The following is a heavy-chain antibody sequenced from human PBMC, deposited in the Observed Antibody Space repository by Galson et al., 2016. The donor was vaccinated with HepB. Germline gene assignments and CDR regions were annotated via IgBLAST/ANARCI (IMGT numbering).Heavy chain of an antibody. D-gene: IGHD6-19*01. CDR3: SIIGSRGWYQYDCCMDT. CDR2: IYPGDSDT. V-gene: IGHV5-51*01. CDR1: GYSFTNCW. J-gene: IGHJ6*02. Sequence: QSGAEVKKPGESLKISCKAFGYSFTNCWIGWVRQMPGKGLEWMGIIYPGDSDTTYSSSFQGQVTISVDKSINTAYLQWSSLKASDTANYYCSIIGSRGWYQYDCCMDTWGQGTTVTVSS.